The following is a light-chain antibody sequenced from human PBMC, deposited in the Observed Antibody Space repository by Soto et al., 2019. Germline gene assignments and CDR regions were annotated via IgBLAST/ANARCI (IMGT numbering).Light chain of an antibody. CDR3: QQYDNLPPLFT. Sequence: DIPMTQSPSSLSASVGDRVTITCQASQDISNYLNWYQHKPGKAPKLLIYDASNLETGVPSRFSGSGSGTDFTFTISSLQPEDIATYYCQQYDNLPPLFTFGPGTKVDIK. CDR2: DAS. V-gene: IGKV1-33*01. J-gene: IGKJ3*01. CDR1: QDISNY.